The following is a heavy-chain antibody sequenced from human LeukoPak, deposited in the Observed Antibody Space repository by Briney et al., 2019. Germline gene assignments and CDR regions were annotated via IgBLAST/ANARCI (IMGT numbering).Heavy chain of an antibody. CDR3: ARDRVRMASPRIPRIYYGMDV. Sequence: GASVKVSCKASGGTFSSYAISWVRQAPGQGLEWMGGIIPIFGTANYAQKFQGRVTITTDESTSTAYMELSSLRSEDTAVYYCARDRVRMASPRIPRIYYGMDVWGQGTTVTVSS. J-gene: IGHJ6*02. CDR2: IIPIFGTA. CDR1: GGTFSSYA. V-gene: IGHV1-69*05. D-gene: IGHD3-10*01.